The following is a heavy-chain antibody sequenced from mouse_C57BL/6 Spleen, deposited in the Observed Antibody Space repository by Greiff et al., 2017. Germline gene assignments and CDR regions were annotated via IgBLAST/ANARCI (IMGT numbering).Heavy chain of an antibody. Sequence: QVQLQQSGPELVKPGASVKISCKASGYAFSSSWMNWVKQRPGKGLEWIGRIYPGVGDTNYNGKFKGKATLTADKSSSTAYMQLSSLTSEDSAVYFCARGVLLYSNYVGAMDYWGQGTSVTVSS. J-gene: IGHJ4*01. CDR1: GYAFSSSW. D-gene: IGHD2-5*01. CDR2: IYPGVGDT. V-gene: IGHV1-82*01. CDR3: ARGVLLYSNYVGAMDY.